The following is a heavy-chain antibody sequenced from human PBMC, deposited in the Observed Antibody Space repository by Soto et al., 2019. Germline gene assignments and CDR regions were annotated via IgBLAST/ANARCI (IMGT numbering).Heavy chain of an antibody. Sequence: QVQLQESGPGLVKPSQTLSLTCTVSGVSINSGRYYWSWIRQHPGKGMEWIGYIYYTGSNYYNPSLKSRVTMSLDTSKNQFSLKLTSVTAADTAVYYCARGSQLERDAIDIWGQGTMITVSS. J-gene: IGHJ3*02. D-gene: IGHD1-1*01. CDR1: GVSINSGRYY. CDR3: ARGSQLERDAIDI. V-gene: IGHV4-31*03. CDR2: IYYTGSN.